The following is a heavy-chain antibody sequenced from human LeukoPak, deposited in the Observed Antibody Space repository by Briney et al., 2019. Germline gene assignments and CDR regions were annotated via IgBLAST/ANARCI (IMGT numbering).Heavy chain of an antibody. CDR3: ARAGTTVTTSLSH. Sequence: GGSLRLSCAASGFTFSSYGMHWVRQAPGKGLEWVAFIRYDGSNKYYADSVKGRFTISRDNAKNSLYLQMNSLRAEDTAVYYCARAGTTVTTSLSHWGQGTLVTVSS. J-gene: IGHJ4*02. CDR2: IRYDGSNK. D-gene: IGHD4-11*01. CDR1: GFTFSSYG. V-gene: IGHV3-30*02.